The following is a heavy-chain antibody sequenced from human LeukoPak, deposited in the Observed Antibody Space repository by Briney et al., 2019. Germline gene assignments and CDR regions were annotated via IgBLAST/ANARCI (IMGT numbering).Heavy chain of an antibody. J-gene: IGHJ4*02. CDR2: INPNSGGT. V-gene: IGHV1-2*02. CDR1: GYTFTGYY. CDR3: ARRIAAAGTRDRRSFDY. D-gene: IGHD6-13*01. Sequence: AASVKVSCKASGYTFTGYYMHWVRQAPGQGLEWMGWINPNSGGTNYAQKFQGRVTMTRDTSISTAYMELSRLRSDDTAVYYCARRIAAAGTRDRRSFDYWGQGTLVTVSS.